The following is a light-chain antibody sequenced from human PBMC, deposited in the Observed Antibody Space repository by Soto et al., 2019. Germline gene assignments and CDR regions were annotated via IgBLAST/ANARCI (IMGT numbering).Light chain of an antibody. J-gene: IGKJ5*01. CDR1: QSLTGY. V-gene: IGKV3-11*01. Sequence: EIVFTQSPSTLSLSPPDRPTLSCRASQSLTGYLAWYQQKPGQAPRLLIYDASNRATGIPARFSGSGSETDFTLTISSLEPEDFAVYYCQQRSNWPHSITFGQGTRLEIK. CDR2: DAS. CDR3: QQRSNWPHSIT.